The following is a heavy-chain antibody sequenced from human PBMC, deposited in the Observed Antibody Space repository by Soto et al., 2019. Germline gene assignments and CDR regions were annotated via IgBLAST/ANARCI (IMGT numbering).Heavy chain of an antibody. CDR2: IYYSGST. V-gene: IGHV4-39*07. CDR3: ARAPKYNWFDP. Sequence: PSETLSLTCTVSGGSISSSSYYWGWIRQPPGKGLEWIGSIYYSGSTYYNPSLKSRVTISVDTSKNQFSLKLSSVTAADTAVYYCARAPKYNWFDPWGQGTLVTVSS. J-gene: IGHJ5*02. CDR1: GGSISSSSYY.